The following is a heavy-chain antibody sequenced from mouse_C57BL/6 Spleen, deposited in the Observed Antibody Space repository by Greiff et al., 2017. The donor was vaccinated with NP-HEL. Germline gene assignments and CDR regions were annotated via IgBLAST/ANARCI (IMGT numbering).Heavy chain of an antibody. V-gene: IGHV1-64*01. CDR3: ARKGYINCFDY. Sequence: VQLQQPGAELVKPGASVKLSCKASGYTFTSYWMHWVKQRPGQGLEWIGMIHPNSGSTNYNEKFKSKATLTVDKSSSTAYMQLSSLTSEYSSVYYCARKGYINCFDYWGQGTTLTVSS. CDR1: GYTFTSYW. CDR2: IHPNSGST. J-gene: IGHJ2*01. D-gene: IGHD3-1*01.